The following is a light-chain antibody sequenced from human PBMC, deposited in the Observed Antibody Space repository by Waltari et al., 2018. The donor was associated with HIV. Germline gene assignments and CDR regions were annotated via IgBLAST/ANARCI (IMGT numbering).Light chain of an antibody. Sequence: SYELTQPPSVSVSPGQTATITCSGYEVGETYACWYQQKPGQSPILVIYQDTKRPSGIPERFSGSISGNTATLTISGTQAMDEADYYCQAWDSKTAYVFGTGTKVTVL. CDR3: QAWDSKTAYV. CDR1: EVGETY. J-gene: IGLJ1*01. CDR2: QDT. V-gene: IGLV3-1*01.